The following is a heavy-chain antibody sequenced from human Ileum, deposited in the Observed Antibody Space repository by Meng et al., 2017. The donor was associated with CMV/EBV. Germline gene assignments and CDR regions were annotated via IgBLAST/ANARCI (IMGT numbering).Heavy chain of an antibody. CDR2: ISRGGSTV. V-gene: IGHV3-48*03. J-gene: IGHJ5*01. CDR3: TGDPYCSGGSCFDS. Sequence: GGSLRLSCTASGFTFRDYEMNWVRQAPGKGLEWIAYISRGGSTVHYADSIEGRFTVSRDNTKNSLYLELSSLRAEDTALYYCTGDPYCSGGSCFDSWGQGTLVTVSS. D-gene: IGHD2-15*01. CDR1: GFTFRDYE.